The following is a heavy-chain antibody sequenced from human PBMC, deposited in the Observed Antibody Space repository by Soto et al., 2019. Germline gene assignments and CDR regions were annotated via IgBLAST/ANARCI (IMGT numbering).Heavy chain of an antibody. CDR3: ARDPVAYCGGDCRTFDY. CDR1: GFTFSSYA. J-gene: IGHJ4*02. D-gene: IGHD2-21*02. CDR2: ISYDGSNK. V-gene: IGHV3-30-3*01. Sequence: QVQLVESGGGVVQPGRSLRLSCAASGFTFSSYAMHWVRQAPGKGLEWVAVISYDGSNKYYADSVKGRFTISRDNSKNTLYLQMNNLRAEDTAVYYCARDPVAYCGGDCRTFDYWGQGTLVTVSS.